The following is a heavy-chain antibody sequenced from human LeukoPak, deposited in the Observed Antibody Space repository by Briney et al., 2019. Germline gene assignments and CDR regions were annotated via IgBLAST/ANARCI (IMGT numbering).Heavy chain of an antibody. V-gene: IGHV1-69*04. J-gene: IGHJ4*02. CDR3: ARVISGTWLWF. Sequence: ASVKVSFKASGYTFTGYFIHWLRQAPGQGLEWMGRIIPTLEIANYAQKFQGRVTITADKSTSTAYMELSSLRPEDTAVYYCARVISGTWLWFWGQGTLVTVSS. D-gene: IGHD1-14*01. CDR1: GYTFTGYF. CDR2: IIPTLEIA.